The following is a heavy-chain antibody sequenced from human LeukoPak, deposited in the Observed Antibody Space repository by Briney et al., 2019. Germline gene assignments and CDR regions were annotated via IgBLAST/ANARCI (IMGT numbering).Heavy chain of an antibody. D-gene: IGHD2-2*01. CDR2: IDYSGST. Sequence: PAESLSLTCSVSGASICSGFDGWGWIPKPPGKGLEGAGSIDYSGSTFYNPSLKSRVAVSVDTSKNQFSLNLNSVTAADTAVYYCLLNCSSSNSSPGVWGKGTTVAVSS. J-gene: IGHJ6*04. V-gene: IGHV4-39*01. CDR1: GASICSGFDG. CDR3: LLNCSSSNSSPGV.